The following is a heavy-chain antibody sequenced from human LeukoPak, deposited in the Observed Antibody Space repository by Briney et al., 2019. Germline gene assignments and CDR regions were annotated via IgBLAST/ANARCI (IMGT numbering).Heavy chain of an antibody. D-gene: IGHD6-6*01. J-gene: IGHJ3*02. CDR3: ARSRTSSIAARQAFDI. V-gene: IGHV1-2*02. Sequence: RASVTVSCKASGYTFTGYYMNWVRQAPGQGLEWMGWINPNSGGTNYAQKFQGRVTMTRDTSISTAYMELSRLRSDDTAVYYWARSRTSSIAARQAFDIWGQGTMVTVSS. CDR2: INPNSGGT. CDR1: GYTFTGYY.